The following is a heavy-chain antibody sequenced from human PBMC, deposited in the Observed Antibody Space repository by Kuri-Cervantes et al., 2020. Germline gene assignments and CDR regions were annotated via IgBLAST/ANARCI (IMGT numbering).Heavy chain of an antibody. CDR2: ISYDGSNK. D-gene: IGHD3-9*01. J-gene: IGHJ6*02. CDR1: GFTFSSYG. V-gene: IGHV3-30*18. Sequence: GESLKISCAASGFTFSSYGMHWVRQAPGKGLEWVAVISYDGSNKYYADSVKGRFTISRDNSKNMLYLQMNSLRAEDTAVYYCAKVGNYDILTGRGMDVWGQGTTVTVSS. CDR3: AKVGNYDILTGRGMDV.